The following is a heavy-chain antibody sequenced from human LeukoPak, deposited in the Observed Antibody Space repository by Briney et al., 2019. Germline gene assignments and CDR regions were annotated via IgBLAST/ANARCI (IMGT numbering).Heavy chain of an antibody. CDR1: GFSLSSYS. J-gene: IGHJ3*02. CDR3: ARWVGAKGAFDI. D-gene: IGHD1-26*01. CDR2: ISGTSKYI. V-gene: IGHV3-21*01. Sequence: PGESLKLSCEGSGFSLSSYSMHWVRQAPGKGLEWVSSISGTSKYIHYSDSAKGRFTISRDNSKNSFYLQMNSLTVEDTAVYYCARWVGAKGAFDIWGQGTMVTVSS.